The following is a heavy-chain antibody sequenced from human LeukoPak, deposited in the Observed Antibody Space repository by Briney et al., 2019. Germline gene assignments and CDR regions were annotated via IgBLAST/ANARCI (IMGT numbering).Heavy chain of an antibody. D-gene: IGHD5-18*01. CDR3: AREYSYAYFDY. CDR1: GGSVSSGSHY. CDR2: IYYIGST. J-gene: IGHJ4*02. Sequence: SETLSLTCTVSGGSVSSGSHYWSWIRQPPGMGLEWIGHIYYIGSTNYNPSLKSRVTISVDTSKNQFSLKLSSVTAADTAVYYGAREYSYAYFDYWGQGTLVTVSS. V-gene: IGHV4-61*01.